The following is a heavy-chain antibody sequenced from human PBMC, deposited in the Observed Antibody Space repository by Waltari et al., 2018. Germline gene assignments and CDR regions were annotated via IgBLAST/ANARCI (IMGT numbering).Heavy chain of an antibody. CDR3: AKSPSYGSPPNY. J-gene: IGHJ4*02. V-gene: IGHV3-9*01. Sequence: EVQLVESGGGLVQPGRSLRLSCAASGFTFDDYAMHWVRQAPGKGLEWVSGISWNSGSIGDADSVKGRFTISRDNAKNSLYLQMNSLRAEDTALYYCAKSPSYGSPPNYWGQGTLVTVSS. CDR1: GFTFDDYA. CDR2: ISWNSGSI. D-gene: IGHD5-18*01.